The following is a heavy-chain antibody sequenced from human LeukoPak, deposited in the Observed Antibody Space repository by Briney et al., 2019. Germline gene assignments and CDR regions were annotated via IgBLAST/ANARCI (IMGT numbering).Heavy chain of an antibody. Sequence: SETLSLTCTVSGGSINSYYWSWIRKPPGKGLEWIGYIHYSGSTNHNPSLKSRLTISVDTSMNQVSLRLSSVTTADTAVYYCARAGSVGATEYYFDSWGQGTLVTVSS. J-gene: IGHJ4*02. CDR2: IHYSGST. CDR1: GGSINSYY. D-gene: IGHD1-26*01. V-gene: IGHV4-59*01. CDR3: ARAGSVGATEYYFDS.